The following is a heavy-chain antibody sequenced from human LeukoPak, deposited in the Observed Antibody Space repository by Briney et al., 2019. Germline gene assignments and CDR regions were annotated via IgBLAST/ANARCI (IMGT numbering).Heavy chain of an antibody. CDR1: GFTFSNFW. D-gene: IGHD2-8*01. V-gene: IGHV3-7*01. CDR2: IKQDGGEK. J-gene: IGHJ5*02. CDR3: ARASDTNLNWFDP. Sequence: GGSLRLSCAASGFTFSNFWMTWVRQAPGKGLEWVANIKQDGGEKYYVDSVKGRFTISRDNAKNSLYLQMNSVRAEDTDVYYCARASDTNLNWFDPWGQGTLVTVSS.